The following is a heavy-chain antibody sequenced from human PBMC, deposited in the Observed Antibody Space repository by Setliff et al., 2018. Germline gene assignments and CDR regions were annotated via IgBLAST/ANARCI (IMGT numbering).Heavy chain of an antibody. D-gene: IGHD2-2*01. CDR3: TRHEDRNKCTSSSCYRENDAFDV. CDR1: GYIFTNYW. Sequence: GASLKISCKASGYIFTNYWIGWVRQMPGKGLEWMGVIYPGDSDTRYSPSFQGQVTISADKSINTAYLQWSSLKASDTAIYYCTRHEDRNKCTSSSCYRENDAFDVWGQGAMVAVSS. CDR2: IYPGDSDT. V-gene: IGHV5-51*01. J-gene: IGHJ3*01.